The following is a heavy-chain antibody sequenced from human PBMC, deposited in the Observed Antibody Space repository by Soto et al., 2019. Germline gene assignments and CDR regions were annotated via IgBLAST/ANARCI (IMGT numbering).Heavy chain of an antibody. V-gene: IGHV3-33*05. J-gene: IGHJ4*02. CDR3: ARDDF. Sequence: GGSLRLSCAASVLPFSNYGLYWGRQAPGKGLEWVAVISYDVSKTYYADSVRGRFTISRDNSKNTLYLQMNSLRAEDTAVYYCARDDFWGQGTLVTVSS. CDR2: ISYDVSKT. CDR1: VLPFSNYG.